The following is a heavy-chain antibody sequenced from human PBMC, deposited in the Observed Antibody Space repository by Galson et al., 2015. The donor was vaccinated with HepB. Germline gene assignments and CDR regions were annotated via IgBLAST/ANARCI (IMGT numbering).Heavy chain of an antibody. V-gene: IGHV3-30*01. D-gene: IGHD4-11*01. Sequence: SLRLSCAASGFTFKSHSMHWVRQAPGKGLEWEAVVSPDGRYKYYADSVKGRFTISRDNSENTLYLQMDSLRPEDTTIYHCARKAVVTPDYTWFDPWGQGTLVTVSS. CDR2: VSPDGRYK. J-gene: IGHJ5*02. CDR1: GFTFKSHS. CDR3: ARKAVVTPDYTWFDP.